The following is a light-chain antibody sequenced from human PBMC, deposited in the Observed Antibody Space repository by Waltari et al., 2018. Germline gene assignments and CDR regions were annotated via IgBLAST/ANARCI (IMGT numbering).Light chain of an antibody. V-gene: IGKV4-1*01. CDR1: QSVLSSSNNKNF. J-gene: IGKJ1*01. Sequence: DIVMTQSPDSLTVSLGERATVNCKSSQSVLSSSNNKNFLAWYQQKPGQPPKLLIYWAPTRGSGVPDRFSGSGSGTDFTLTISSLQAEDVAVYYCQQYYITPPTFGQGTKVEI. CDR3: QQYYITPPT. CDR2: WAP.